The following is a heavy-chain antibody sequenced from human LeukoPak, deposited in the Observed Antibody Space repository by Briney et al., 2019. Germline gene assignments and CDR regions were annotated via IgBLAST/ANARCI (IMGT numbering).Heavy chain of an antibody. CDR1: GGSISSGGYY. CDR3: ARESISEQPVPTQHFDY. Sequence: SEALSLTCTVSGGSISSGGYYWSWIRQHPGKGLEWIGYIYYSGSTYYNPSLKSRVTISVDTSKNQFSLKLSSVTAADTAVYYCARESISEQPVPTQHFDYWGQGTLVTVSS. V-gene: IGHV4-31*03. D-gene: IGHD6-13*01. J-gene: IGHJ4*02. CDR2: IYYSGST.